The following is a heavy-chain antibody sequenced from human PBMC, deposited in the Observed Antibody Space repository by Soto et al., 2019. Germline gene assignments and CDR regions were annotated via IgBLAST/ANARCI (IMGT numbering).Heavy chain of an antibody. V-gene: IGHV3-73*01. CDR2: IRSKANSYAT. Sequence: GGSLRLSCAASGFTFSGSGMHWVRQASGKGLEWVGRIRSKANSYATAYAASVKGRFTISRDDSKNTAYLQMNSLKTEDTAVYYCTRSLLGYCSSTSCRGGYYYYMDVWGKGTTVTVSS. D-gene: IGHD2-2*01. CDR3: TRSLLGYCSSTSCRGGYYYYMDV. J-gene: IGHJ6*03. CDR1: GFTFSGSG.